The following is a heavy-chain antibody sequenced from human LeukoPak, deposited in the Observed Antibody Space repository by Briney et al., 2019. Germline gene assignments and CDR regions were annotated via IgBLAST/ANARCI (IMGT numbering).Heavy chain of an antibody. J-gene: IGHJ4*02. CDR1: GFTFSGSA. V-gene: IGHV3-73*01. CDR2: IRSKANSYAT. CDR3: NSRGGNLYFDY. D-gene: IGHD1-14*01. Sequence: PGGSLRLSCAASGFTFSGSAMHWVRQASGKGLEWVGRIRSKANSYATAYAASVKGRFTISRDDSKNTAYLQMNSLKTEDTAVYYCNSRGGNLYFDYWGQGTLVTVSS.